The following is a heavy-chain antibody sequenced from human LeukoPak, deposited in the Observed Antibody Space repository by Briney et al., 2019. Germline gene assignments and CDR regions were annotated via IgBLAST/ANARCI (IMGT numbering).Heavy chain of an antibody. CDR2: INPNTGVT. V-gene: IGHV1-2*06. J-gene: IGHJ4*02. Sequence: ASVKVSCKASGYTFSGHYLHWVRQAPGQGLEWVGRINPNTGVTQYTENLQGRVTMTGDTSISTAYMELNGLRSDDTAIYYCARTWIQLLTPDFDLWGQGTLVTVSS. CDR1: GYTFSGHY. D-gene: IGHD5-18*01. CDR3: ARTWIQLLTPDFDL.